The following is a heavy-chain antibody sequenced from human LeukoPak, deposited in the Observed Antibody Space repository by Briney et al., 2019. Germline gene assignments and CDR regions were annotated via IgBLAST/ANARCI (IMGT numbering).Heavy chain of an antibody. CDR2: INHRGDT. CDR3: ARGPTICATGYFDY. CDR1: GGSFSTYY. V-gene: IGHV4-34*01. Sequence: SETLSLTCAVYGGSFSTYYWSWIRQSPGKGLEWIAEINHRGDTNYNPSVKSRVTISVDTSKNQFSLKVRSVTAADTAVYYCARGPTICATGYFDYWGQGTLVTVSS. D-gene: IGHD1-1*01. J-gene: IGHJ4*03.